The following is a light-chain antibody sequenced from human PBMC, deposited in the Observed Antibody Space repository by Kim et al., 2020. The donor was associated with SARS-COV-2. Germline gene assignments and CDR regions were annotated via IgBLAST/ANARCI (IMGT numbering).Light chain of an antibody. CDR3: QQRGDWPT. CDR2: DAS. V-gene: IGKV3-11*01. CDR1: QSVSSY. J-gene: IGKJ1*01. Sequence: SLSPGERATLSCRASQSVSSYLAWYQQKPGQAPRLLSFDASNRATGIPARFSGSGSGTDFTLTISSLEPEDFAVYYCQQRGDWPTFGQGTKVDIK.